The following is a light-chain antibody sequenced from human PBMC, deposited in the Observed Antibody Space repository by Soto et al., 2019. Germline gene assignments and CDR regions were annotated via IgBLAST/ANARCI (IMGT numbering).Light chain of an antibody. J-gene: IGKJ2*01. CDR2: DAS. Sequence: EIVLTQSPATLSLSPGERATLSCRASQSVSSYLAWYQQKPGQAPRLLIYDASNRATGIPARFGGSGSGTDFTLTISSLEPEDFAVYYCQQGSNWPPAYTFGQGTKLEIK. CDR3: QQGSNWPPAYT. CDR1: QSVSSY. V-gene: IGKV3-11*01.